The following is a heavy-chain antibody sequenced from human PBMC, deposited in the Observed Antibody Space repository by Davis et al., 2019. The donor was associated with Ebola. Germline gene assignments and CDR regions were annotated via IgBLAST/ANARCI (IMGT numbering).Heavy chain of an antibody. V-gene: IGHV3-21*04. J-gene: IGHJ4*02. CDR3: AKYNSGWFTDYFDH. CDR1: GFTFSSYS. D-gene: IGHD6-19*01. CDR2: ISSSSSYI. Sequence: GESLKISCAASGFTFSSYSMNWVRQAPGKGLEWVSSISSSSSYIYYADSVKGRFTIYRDNSNNTLYLQMNTLRAEDTAVYYCAKYNSGWFTDYFDHWGQGTLVTVSS.